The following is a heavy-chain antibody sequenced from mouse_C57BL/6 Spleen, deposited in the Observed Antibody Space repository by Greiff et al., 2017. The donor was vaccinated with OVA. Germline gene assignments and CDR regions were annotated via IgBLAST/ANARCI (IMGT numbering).Heavy chain of an antibody. CDR3: ALYYYGRSPAWFAY. J-gene: IGHJ3*01. D-gene: IGHD1-1*01. V-gene: IGHV1-50*01. CDR2: IDPSDSYT. Sequence: VQLQQPGAELVKPGASVKLSCKASGYTFTSYWMQWVKQRPGPGLEWIGEIDPSDSYTNYTQKFKGKAKLTVDTSSSTAYRQLSSLTSEDSAVYYCALYYYGRSPAWFAYWGQGTLVTVSA. CDR1: GYTFTSYW.